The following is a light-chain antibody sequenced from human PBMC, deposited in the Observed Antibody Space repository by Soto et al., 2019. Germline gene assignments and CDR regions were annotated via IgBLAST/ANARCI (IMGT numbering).Light chain of an antibody. V-gene: IGKV1-39*01. J-gene: IGKJ5*01. CDR2: AAS. Sequence: QGTQSPSSLSASVGDIVTITCRASQSISSYLNWYQQKPGKAPKLLIYAASSLQSGVPSRFSGSGSGTDFTLTISRLQPEDFATYYCQQSYSTPPITFGQGTRLEIK. CDR3: QQSYSTPPIT. CDR1: QSISSY.